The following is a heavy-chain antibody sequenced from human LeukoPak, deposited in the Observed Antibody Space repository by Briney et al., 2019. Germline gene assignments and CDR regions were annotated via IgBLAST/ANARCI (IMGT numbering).Heavy chain of an antibody. CDR2: ISGSGGRT. CDR3: VKAVGYDYGSWFDS. V-gene: IGHV3-23*01. J-gene: IGHJ5*01. Sequence: PGGSLRLSCAASGFTSANFAMSWVRQAPGKGLEWVSGISGSGGRTYYVDSVKGRFTISKDSSKNTLILQMNSLRPEDTAVYYCVKAVGYDYGSWFDSWGQGTLVTVSS. CDR1: GFTSANFA. D-gene: IGHD5-12*01.